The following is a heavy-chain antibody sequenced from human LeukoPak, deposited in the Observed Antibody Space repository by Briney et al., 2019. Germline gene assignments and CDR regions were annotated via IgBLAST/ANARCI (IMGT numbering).Heavy chain of an antibody. J-gene: IGHJ3*01. Sequence: GGSLRLSCVASRFAFDDYAMDWVRQPPGKGLEWVSFITWDGITTSYVDSVKGRFTISRDNSKNSLYLQLDCLRVEDSALYYCARSGHYGIDLWGQGTMVTASS. CDR2: ITWDGITT. D-gene: IGHD3-3*01. CDR3: ARSGHYGIDL. V-gene: IGHV3-43D*04. CDR1: RFAFDDYA.